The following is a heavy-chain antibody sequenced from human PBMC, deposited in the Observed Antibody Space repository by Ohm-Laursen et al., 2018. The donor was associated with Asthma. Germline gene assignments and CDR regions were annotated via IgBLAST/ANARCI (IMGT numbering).Heavy chain of an antibody. CDR3: ARGLRNQDN. Sequence: SLRLSCSASGFNFNSSAMHWVRQAPGKGLEWVAVIWYDGSNKYYADSVKGRFTISRDNSKNTLYLQMNSLRAEDTAVYYCARGLRNQDNWGQGTLVTVSS. CDR2: IWYDGSNK. V-gene: IGHV3-33*08. J-gene: IGHJ4*02. D-gene: IGHD1-14*01. CDR1: GFNFNSSA.